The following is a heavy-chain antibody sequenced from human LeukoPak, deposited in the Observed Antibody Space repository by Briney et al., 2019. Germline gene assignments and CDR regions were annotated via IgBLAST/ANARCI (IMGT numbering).Heavy chain of an antibody. V-gene: IGHV1-46*01. CDR3: ARVQAYYSSGWRYFDY. Sequence: ASVKHSRKASGYTFTSYYMHWVRQSPGPGLEWMGIINPTGGSTSYAQKFQGRVTMTRDMSTSTVYMELSSLRSEDTAVYYCARVQAYYSSGWRYFDYWGEGTLVTVSS. CDR2: INPTGGST. J-gene: IGHJ4*02. D-gene: IGHD6-19*01. CDR1: GYTFTSYY.